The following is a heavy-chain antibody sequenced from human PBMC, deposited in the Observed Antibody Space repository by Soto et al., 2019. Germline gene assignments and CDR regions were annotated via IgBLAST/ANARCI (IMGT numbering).Heavy chain of an antibody. Sequence: QVQLVQSGAEVKKPGASVKVSCKASGYSFITSYHMHWVRQAPGQGLEWMGIINPTGSMTRYSQKFQGSHTMTRDTSTATDYMELSNLTSEDTAVYFCARDTGYDHDAFDIWGQGTRVTVSS. D-gene: IGHD5-12*01. J-gene: IGHJ3*02. CDR2: INPTGSMT. V-gene: IGHV1-46*01. CDR1: GYSFITSYH. CDR3: ARDTGYDHDAFDI.